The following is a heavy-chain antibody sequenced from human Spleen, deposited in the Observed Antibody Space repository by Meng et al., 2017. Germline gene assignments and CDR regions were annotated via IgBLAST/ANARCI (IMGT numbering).Heavy chain of an antibody. CDR1: GYSFTNYW. Sequence: GESLKISCKGSGYSFTNYWIGWVRQMPGKGLEWMGIIYPGDSDTTYSPSFQGQVTISADKSISTAYLQWSSLKASDTAMYYCARRGGYCSSTSCYDRPYYYYGMDVWGQGTTVTVSS. CDR3: ARRGGYCSSTSCYDRPYYYYGMDV. J-gene: IGHJ6*02. CDR2: IYPGDSDT. V-gene: IGHV5-51*01. D-gene: IGHD2-2*01.